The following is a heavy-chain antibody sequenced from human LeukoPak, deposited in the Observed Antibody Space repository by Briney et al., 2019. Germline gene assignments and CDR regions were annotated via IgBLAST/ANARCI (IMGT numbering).Heavy chain of an antibody. CDR2: IYYSGST. D-gene: IGHD3-22*01. CDR1: GGSISSYY. Sequence: SETLSLTCTVSGGSISSYYWSWIRQPPGKGLEWIGYIYYSGSTNYNPSLKSRVTISVDTSKNQFSLKLSSVTAADTAVYYCARGDYYDSSGYYSEEYYFDYWGQGTLVTVSS. J-gene: IGHJ4*02. V-gene: IGHV4-59*01. CDR3: ARGDYYDSSGYYSEEYYFDY.